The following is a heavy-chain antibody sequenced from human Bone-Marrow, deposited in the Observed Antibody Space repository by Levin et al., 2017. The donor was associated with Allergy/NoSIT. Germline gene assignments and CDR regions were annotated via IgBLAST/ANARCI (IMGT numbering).Heavy chain of an antibody. J-gene: IGHJ4*02. Sequence: KVSCQGSGYTFTNYWISWVRQMPGKGLEWLGRLDPSDSYTSYSPSFIGHVTISTDNSISTAYLEWSSLKASDTAIYYCARRVPVAGTGDFFDYWGQGTLLTVSS. D-gene: IGHD6-19*01. CDR1: GYTFTNYW. V-gene: IGHV5-10-1*01. CDR3: ARRVPVAGTGDFFDY. CDR2: LDPSDSYT.